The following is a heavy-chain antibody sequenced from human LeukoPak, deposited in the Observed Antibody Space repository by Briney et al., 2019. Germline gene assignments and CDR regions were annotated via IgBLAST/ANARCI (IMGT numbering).Heavy chain of an antibody. V-gene: IGHV1-2*04. CDR1: GYTFTGYY. CDR2: INPNSGGT. CDR3: AIEPRLGYCSSTSCYYYYYGMDV. Sequence: ASVKVSCKASGYTFTGYYMHWVRQAPGQGLEWMGWINPNSGGTNYAQKFQGWVTMTRDTSISTAYMELSRLRSDDTAVYYCAIEPRLGYCSSTSCYYYYYGMDVWGQGTTVTVSS. J-gene: IGHJ6*02. D-gene: IGHD2-2*01.